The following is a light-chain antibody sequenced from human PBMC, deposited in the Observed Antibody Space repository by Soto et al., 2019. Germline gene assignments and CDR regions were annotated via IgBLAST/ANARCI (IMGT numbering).Light chain of an antibody. J-gene: IGKJ1*01. CDR3: QQRSNWLLT. CDR2: DAS. CDR1: QSVSSY. Sequence: EIVLTQSPATLSLSPGERATLSCRASQSVSSYLAWYQQKPGQAPRLLIYDASNRATGIPARFSGSGSGTDFILTISSLEPEDFAVYYCQQRSNWLLTFGRGTKVEIK. V-gene: IGKV3-11*01.